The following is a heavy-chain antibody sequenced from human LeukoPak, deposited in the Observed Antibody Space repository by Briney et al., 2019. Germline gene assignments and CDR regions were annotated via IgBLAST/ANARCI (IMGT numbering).Heavy chain of an antibody. D-gene: IGHD4-17*01. CDR3: AKEVYGDHPIDY. CDR1: GFXFSTYG. CDR2: ISYDGSNK. Sequence: PGGSLRLSCAASGFXFSTYGMHWVRQAPGKGLEWVAVISYDGSNKYYADSVKGRFTISRDNFKNTLYLQMNSLRADDTAVYYCAKEVYGDHPIDYWGQGTLVTVSS. J-gene: IGHJ4*02. V-gene: IGHV3-30*18.